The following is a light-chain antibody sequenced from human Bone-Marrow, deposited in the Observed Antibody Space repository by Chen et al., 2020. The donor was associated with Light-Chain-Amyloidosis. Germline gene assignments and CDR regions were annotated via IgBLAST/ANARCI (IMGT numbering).Light chain of an antibody. CDR1: QSVSSY. CDR2: DAS. V-gene: IGKV3-11*01. CDR3: QQFNSYLALT. Sequence: EIVLTQSPATLSLSPGERATLSCRASQSVSSYLAWYQQKPGQAPRLLIYDASSLESGVPSRFSGSGSGTDFTLTISSLQPEDFATYYCQQFNSYLALTFGGGTKVEIK. J-gene: IGKJ4*01.